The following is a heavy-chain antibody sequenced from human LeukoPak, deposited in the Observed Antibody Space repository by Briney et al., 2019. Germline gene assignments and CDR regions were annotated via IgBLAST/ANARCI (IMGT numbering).Heavy chain of an antibody. CDR1: GGSISSGGHY. V-gene: IGHV4-31*03. CDR2: IYYSGST. J-gene: IGHJ2*01. D-gene: IGHD2-15*01. Sequence: SETLSLTCTLSGGSISSGGHYWSWIRQHPGKGLEWIGYIYYSGSTYYNPSLKTRVTISVDTSENQFSLDLTSMTAADTAIYYCAKADSATYWYFDLWGRGTLVTVSS. CDR3: AKADSATYWYFDL.